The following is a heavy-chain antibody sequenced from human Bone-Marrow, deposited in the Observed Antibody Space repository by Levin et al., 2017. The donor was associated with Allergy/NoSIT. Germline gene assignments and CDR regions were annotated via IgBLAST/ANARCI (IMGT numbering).Heavy chain of an antibody. CDR1: GGSISSGGYS. D-gene: IGHD1-26*01. V-gene: IGHV4-30-2*01. Sequence: TSETLSLTCAVSGGSISSGGYSWSWIRQPPGKGLEWIGYIYHSGSTYYNPSLKSRVTISVDRSKNQFSLKLSSVTAADTAVYYCARGGLWELPLFDYWGQGTLVTVSS. CDR2: IYHSGST. CDR3: ARGGLWELPLFDY. J-gene: IGHJ4*02.